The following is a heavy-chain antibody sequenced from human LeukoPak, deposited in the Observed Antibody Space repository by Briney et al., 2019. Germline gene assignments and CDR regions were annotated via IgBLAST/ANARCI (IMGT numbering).Heavy chain of an antibody. CDR2: ISYDGSNK. Sequence: GGSLRLSCAASGFTFSSYAMHWVRQAPGKGLEWVAVISYDGSNKYYADSVKGRFTISRDNSKNTLYLQMNSLRAEDTAVCYCARRRPDIVVVVAEWDFDYWGQGTLVTVSS. D-gene: IGHD2-15*01. V-gene: IGHV3-30-3*01. CDR3: ARRRPDIVVVVAEWDFDY. J-gene: IGHJ4*02. CDR1: GFTFSSYA.